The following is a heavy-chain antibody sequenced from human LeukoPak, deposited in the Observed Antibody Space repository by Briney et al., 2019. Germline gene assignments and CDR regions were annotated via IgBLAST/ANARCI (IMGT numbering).Heavy chain of an antibody. V-gene: IGHV3-21*01. J-gene: IGHJ5*01. CDR2: ISSSSTYI. Sequence: GGSLRLSCAASGFSFSHYAMNWVRQAPGKGLEWVSAISSSSTYIQYPDSVKGRFTISRDDAKNSLYLQLDSLRVEDTAVYYCVRVGVRAWFDSWGQGTLVTVSS. CDR1: GFSFSHYA. D-gene: IGHD3-16*02. CDR3: VRVGVRAWFDS.